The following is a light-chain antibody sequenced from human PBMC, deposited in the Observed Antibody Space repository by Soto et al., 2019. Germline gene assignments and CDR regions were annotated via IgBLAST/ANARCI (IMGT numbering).Light chain of an antibody. CDR1: QSVSSS. J-gene: IGKJ3*01. Sequence: TQSPATVSLSPGERATLSCRASQSVSSSLAWYQQKPGKAPKLLIYKASSLESGVPSRFSGSGSGTEFTLTISSLQPDDFATYYCQQYNSYSFTFGPGTKVDIK. V-gene: IGKV1-5*03. CDR3: QQYNSYSFT. CDR2: KAS.